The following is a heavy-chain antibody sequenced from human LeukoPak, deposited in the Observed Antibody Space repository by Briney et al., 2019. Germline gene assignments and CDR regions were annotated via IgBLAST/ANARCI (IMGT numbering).Heavy chain of an antibody. D-gene: IGHD1-26*01. V-gene: IGHV3-11*04. J-gene: IGHJ5*02. CDR3: ARVVGDVADNWFDP. CDR2: ISSSGSTI. CDR1: GFTFSDYY. Sequence: GGSLRLSCAASGFTFSDYYMSWIRQAPGKGLEWVSYISSSGSTIYYADSVKGRFTISRGNAKNSLYLQMNSLRAEDTAVYYCARVVGDVADNWFDPWGQGTLVTVSS.